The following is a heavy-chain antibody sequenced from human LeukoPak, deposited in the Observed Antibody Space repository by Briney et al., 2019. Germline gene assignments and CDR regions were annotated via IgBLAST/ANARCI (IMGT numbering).Heavy chain of an antibody. CDR1: GGSISSYY. Sequence: SETLSLTCTVSGGSISSYYWSWIRQTPGKGLEWIGYIYYSGSTNYNPSLKSRVTISVDTSKNQFSLKLSSVTAADTAVYYCARGSNPYYDSSGYYFDYWGQGTLVTVSS. J-gene: IGHJ4*02. CDR3: ARGSNPYYDSSGYYFDY. D-gene: IGHD3-22*01. V-gene: IGHV4-59*01. CDR2: IYYSGST.